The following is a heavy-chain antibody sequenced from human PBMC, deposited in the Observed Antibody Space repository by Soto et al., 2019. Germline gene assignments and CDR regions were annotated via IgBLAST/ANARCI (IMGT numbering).Heavy chain of an antibody. V-gene: IGHV4-61*01. D-gene: IGHD3-9*01. CDR2: IYFSGST. CDR1: SGSVISGSYY. J-gene: IGHJ4*02. CDR3: ARLFQTIGMFDY. Sequence: SETLSLTCTVSSGSVISGSYYWSWIRQPPGKGLEWIGYIYFSGSTNYNPSLKSRVTISIDTSRSQFSLKLSSVTAADTAVYKWARLFQTIGMFDYGGQGTLVTVSS.